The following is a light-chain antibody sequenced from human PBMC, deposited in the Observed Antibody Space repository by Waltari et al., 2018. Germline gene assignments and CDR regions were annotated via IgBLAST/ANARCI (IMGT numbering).Light chain of an antibody. CDR3: QQYYSYFT. CDR2: DAS. V-gene: IGKV1-5*01. Sequence: DIQMTQSPSTPSASVGDRVTITCRASQSIGSLLAWYLQKPGKAPKLLIYDASSLESGVPSRFSGSGSGTEFTLTINSLQPDDFATYSCQQYYSYFTFGGGAKVEIK. J-gene: IGKJ4*01. CDR1: QSIGSL.